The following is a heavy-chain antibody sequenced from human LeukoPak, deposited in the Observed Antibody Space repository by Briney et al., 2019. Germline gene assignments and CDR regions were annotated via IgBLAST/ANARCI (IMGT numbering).Heavy chain of an antibody. Sequence: PGGSLRLSCEASGFTCSDYYMSWIRQAPGKGLEWVSYISSGGSTIYYADSVKGRFTISRDNAKNSPTLQMNSLRAEDTGVYYCARGGVFTPMAEFDYWGQGTLVTVSS. D-gene: IGHD1-26*01. CDR3: ARGGVFTPMAEFDY. V-gene: IGHV3-11*01. CDR2: ISSGGSTI. CDR1: GFTCSDYY. J-gene: IGHJ4*02.